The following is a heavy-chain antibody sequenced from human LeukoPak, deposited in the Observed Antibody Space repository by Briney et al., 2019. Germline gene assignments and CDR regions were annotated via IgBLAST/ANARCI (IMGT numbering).Heavy chain of an antibody. Sequence: GGSLRLSCAASGFTFNKFPMHWVRQAPGKGLEWMVAVSSDGNIKNYADSVKGRFTISRGNSKNTLYLQMNSLSPEDAAVYYCARGDGGEVDHWGQGTLVTVSS. CDR3: ARGDGGEVDH. CDR2: VSSDGNIK. J-gene: IGHJ4*02. CDR1: GFTFNKFP. V-gene: IGHV3-30-3*01. D-gene: IGHD3-16*01.